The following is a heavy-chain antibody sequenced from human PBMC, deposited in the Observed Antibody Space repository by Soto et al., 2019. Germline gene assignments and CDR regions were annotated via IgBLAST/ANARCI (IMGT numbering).Heavy chain of an antibody. CDR3: ARETWTNYGPQTSFDF. Sequence: GASVKVSCKASGYTFTSYGISWVRQAPGQGLEWMGWISANNGNTNYAQKLQGRVTMTTDTSTTTAYMELRSLTSDDTAVYYCARETWTNYGPQTSFDFWGLGALVTVSS. CDR2: ISANNGNT. V-gene: IGHV1-18*01. CDR1: GYTFTSYG. J-gene: IGHJ4*02. D-gene: IGHD4-17*01.